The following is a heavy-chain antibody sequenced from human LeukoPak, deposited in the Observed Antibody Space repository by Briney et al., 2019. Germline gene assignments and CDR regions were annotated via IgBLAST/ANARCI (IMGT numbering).Heavy chain of an antibody. CDR1: GFTFSSYW. V-gene: IGHV3-74*01. CDR2: INSDGSST. J-gene: IGHJ4*02. Sequence: SGGSLRLSCAASGFTFSSYWMHWVRQAPGKGLVWVSRINSDGSSTSYADSVKGRFTISRDNAKNTLYLQMNSLRAEDTAVYYCASDETAMAHFDYWGQGTLVTVSS. CDR3: ASDETAMAHFDY. D-gene: IGHD5-18*01.